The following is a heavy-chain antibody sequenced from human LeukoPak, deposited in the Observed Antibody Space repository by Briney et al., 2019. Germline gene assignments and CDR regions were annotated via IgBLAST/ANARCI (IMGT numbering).Heavy chain of an antibody. CDR1: GGSFSGYY. J-gene: IGHJ4*02. D-gene: IGHD3-10*01. V-gene: IGHV4-34*01. Sequence: SETLSLTCAVYGGSFSGYYWNWIRQPPGKGLEWIGEINHSGSTNYNPSLKSRVTISVDTSKNQFSLKLSSVTAADTAVYYCARDYGSGSYYSFDYWGQGTLVTVSS. CDR3: ARDYGSGSYYSFDY. CDR2: INHSGST.